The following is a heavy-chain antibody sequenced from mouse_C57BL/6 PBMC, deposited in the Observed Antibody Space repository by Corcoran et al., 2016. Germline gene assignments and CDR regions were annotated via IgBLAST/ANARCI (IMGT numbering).Heavy chain of an antibody. D-gene: IGHD1-1*01. Sequence: QVQLKQSGAELVRPGASVKLSCKASGYTFTDYYINWVKQRPGQGLEWIARIYPGSGNTYYNEKFKGKATLTAEKSSSTAYMQLSSLTSEDSAVYFCARSGGRGLDVWGTGTTVTVSS. J-gene: IGHJ1*03. CDR3: ARSGGRGLDV. V-gene: IGHV1-76*01. CDR1: GYTFTDYY. CDR2: IYPGSGNT.